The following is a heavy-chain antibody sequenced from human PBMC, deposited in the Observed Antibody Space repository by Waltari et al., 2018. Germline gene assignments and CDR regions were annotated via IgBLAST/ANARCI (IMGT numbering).Heavy chain of an antibody. CDR2: IYYRGST. D-gene: IGHD2-8*01. J-gene: IGHJ2*01. CDR3: ARHPAMTIMLWYFDL. V-gene: IGHV4-39*01. Sequence: QLQLQESGPGLVKPSETLSLTCTVSGGSISSSSYYWGWIRQPPGKGLEWIGSIYYRGSTYYNPSLKGRVTISVDTSKNQFSLKLSSVTAADTAVYYCARHPAMTIMLWYFDLWGRGTLVTVSS. CDR1: GGSISSSSYY.